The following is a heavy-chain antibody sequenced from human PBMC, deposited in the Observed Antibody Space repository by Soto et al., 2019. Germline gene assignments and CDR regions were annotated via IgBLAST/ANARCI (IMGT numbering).Heavy chain of an antibody. CDR1: GFTFSHYT. V-gene: IGHV3-23*01. CDR3: TTRLNDHFDY. Sequence: EVHLLESGGGLVHPGGSLTLSCVASGFTFSHYTLNWVRQAPGKGPEWVSTISDSTIGHSHYAESVRGRFVISRDDSRNTVYLQMDSLRADDTALYYCTTRLNDHFDYWGQGVRVTVSS. J-gene: IGHJ4*02. CDR2: ISDSTIGHS. D-gene: IGHD6-19*01.